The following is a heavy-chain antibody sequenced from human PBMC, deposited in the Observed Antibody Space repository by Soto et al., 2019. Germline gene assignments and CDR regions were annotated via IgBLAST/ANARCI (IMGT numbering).Heavy chain of an antibody. J-gene: IGHJ6*02. CDR3: ARASPVVTDV. Sequence: QVQLQESGPGLVKPSQTLSLTCTVSGGSISSGDYYWRWIRQPPGKGLEWIGYIYYSGSTYYHPSLKSRATISVHTSKNQFSLKLSSVTAADTAVYYCARASPVVTDVWGQGTTVTVSS. CDR2: IYYSGST. V-gene: IGHV4-30-4*01. CDR1: GGSISSGDYY. D-gene: IGHD5-18*01.